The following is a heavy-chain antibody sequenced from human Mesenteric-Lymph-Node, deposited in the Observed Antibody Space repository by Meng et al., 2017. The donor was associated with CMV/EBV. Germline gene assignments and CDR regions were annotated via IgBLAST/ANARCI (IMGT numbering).Heavy chain of an antibody. CDR2: INTYNDDA. Sequence: ASVKVSCKASGYTFTSFGFNWVRQAPGRGLEWLGWINTYNDDAKYSPKFQGRVTLTTGSSTDTAYMELRSLTSDDAAVYYCARETPRLGDFWSGFSFSYYFDGMDVWGQGTTVTVSS. CDR3: ARETPRLGDFWSGFSFSYYFDGMDV. D-gene: IGHD3-3*01. J-gene: IGHJ6*02. CDR1: GYTFTSFG. V-gene: IGHV1-18*01.